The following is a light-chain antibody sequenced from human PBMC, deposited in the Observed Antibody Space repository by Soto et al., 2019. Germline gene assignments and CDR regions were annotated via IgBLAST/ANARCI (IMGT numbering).Light chain of an antibody. CDR3: QQYEKWPPSIT. J-gene: IGKJ5*01. V-gene: IGKV3-15*01. CDR2: DTS. Sequence: EIVMTQSPATLSVSPWERATLSCRASQSVSIKLAWYQQKPGQAPRLLIYDTSTRATGIPARFSGSGSGTEFTLTISSLQSEDFAVYYCQQYEKWPPSITFGQGTRLEIK. CDR1: QSVSIK.